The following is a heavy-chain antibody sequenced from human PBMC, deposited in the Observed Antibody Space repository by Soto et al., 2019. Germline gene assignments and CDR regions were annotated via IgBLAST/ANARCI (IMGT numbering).Heavy chain of an antibody. CDR2: ITYSGGSR. V-gene: IGHV3-23*01. J-gene: IGHJ4*02. CDR3: ARDAGYSSGYYWALYYFDY. D-gene: IGHD3-22*01. Sequence: GGSLRLSCAASGFTFSNYAMAWVRQAPGKGLEWVSTITYSGGSRDYADSVKGRFTISRDNSKNTLYLQMNSLRAEDTAVYYCARDAGYSSGYYWALYYFDYWGQGTLVTVSS. CDR1: GFTFSNYA.